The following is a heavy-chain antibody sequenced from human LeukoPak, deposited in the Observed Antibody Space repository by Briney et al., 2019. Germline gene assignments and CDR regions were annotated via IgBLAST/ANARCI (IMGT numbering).Heavy chain of an antibody. CDR1: GFTFSSYG. Sequence: GGSLRLSCAASGFTFSSYGMHWVRQASGKGLEWVAVIWYDGSNKYYADSVKGRFTISRDNSKNTLYLQMNSLRAEDTAVYYCARATKITYYDILTGYYPPSYYYYYGMDVWGKGTTVTVSS. J-gene: IGHJ6*04. CDR2: IWYDGSNK. CDR3: ARATKITYYDILTGYYPPSYYYYYGMDV. V-gene: IGHV3-33*01. D-gene: IGHD3-9*01.